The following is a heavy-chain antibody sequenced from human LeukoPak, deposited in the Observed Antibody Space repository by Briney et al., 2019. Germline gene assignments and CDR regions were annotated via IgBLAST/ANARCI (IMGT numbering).Heavy chain of an antibody. D-gene: IGHD3-22*01. V-gene: IGHV3-66*02. Sequence: GGSLRLSCAASGFTVSSNYMSWVRQAPGKGLEWVSVIYSGGSTYYTDSGKGRFTISRDNSKNTLYLQMNSLRVEDTAVYYCAREGAFDYYDSSGYSGYWGQGTLVTVSS. J-gene: IGHJ4*02. CDR1: GFTVSSNY. CDR2: IYSGGST. CDR3: AREGAFDYYDSSGYSGY.